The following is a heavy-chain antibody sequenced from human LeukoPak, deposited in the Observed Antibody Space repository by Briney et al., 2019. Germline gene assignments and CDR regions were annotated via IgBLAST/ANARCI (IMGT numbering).Heavy chain of an antibody. CDR1: GFTFSNYG. CDR3: KEVDF. J-gene: IGHJ4*02. V-gene: IGHV3-30*03. Sequence: GGPLRLSCAASGFTFSNYGMHWVRQAPGKGLEWVAFISYDESNKFYADSVKGRFTISRDNSKNTLYLQMNSLRAGDTAVYYCKEVDFWGQGTLVTVSS. CDR2: ISYDESNK.